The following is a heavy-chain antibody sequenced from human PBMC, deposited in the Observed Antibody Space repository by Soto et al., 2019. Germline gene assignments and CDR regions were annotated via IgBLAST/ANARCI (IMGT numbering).Heavy chain of an antibody. J-gene: IGHJ4*02. CDR1: GFTFSSYA. D-gene: IGHD3-22*01. Sequence: EVQLLESGGGLVQPGGSLRLSCAASGFTFSSYAMSWVRQAPGKGLEWVSAISGSGGSTYYADSVKGRFTISRDNSKNTLYLQMNSLRAEDTAVYYCAKKVRGEKYYYDSSGYPYACYFDYWGQGTLVTVSS. CDR2: ISGSGGST. V-gene: IGHV3-23*01. CDR3: AKKVRGEKYYYDSSGYPYACYFDY.